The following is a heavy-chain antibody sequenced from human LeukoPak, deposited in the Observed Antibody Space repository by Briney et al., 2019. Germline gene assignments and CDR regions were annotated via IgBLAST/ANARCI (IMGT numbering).Heavy chain of an antibody. J-gene: IGHJ6*02. D-gene: IGHD3-10*01. Sequence: SETLSLTCVVSGGSISRGSYYWNWIRQPAGKGLEWMGRIYNSGSTNYNPFLKSRVTISADMSRNQLSLLLTSVTAADTAVYYCASFASPGYYYYGMDVWGQGTTVTVSS. CDR1: GGSISRGSYY. V-gene: IGHV4-61*02. CDR3: ASFASPGYYYYGMDV. CDR2: IYNSGST.